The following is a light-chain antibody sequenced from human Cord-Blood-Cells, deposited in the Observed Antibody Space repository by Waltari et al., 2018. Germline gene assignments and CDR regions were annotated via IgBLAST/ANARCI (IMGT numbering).Light chain of an antibody. J-gene: IGKJ3*01. CDR1: QSISSY. CDR3: QQSYSTPRT. Sequence: DIQMTQSPSSLSASVVDSVTITCRASQSISSYLNWYQQKPGKAPKLLIYAASSLQSGVPSRFSGSGSGTDFTLTISSLQPEDFATYYCQQSYSTPRTFGPGTKVDIK. V-gene: IGKV1-39*01. CDR2: AAS.